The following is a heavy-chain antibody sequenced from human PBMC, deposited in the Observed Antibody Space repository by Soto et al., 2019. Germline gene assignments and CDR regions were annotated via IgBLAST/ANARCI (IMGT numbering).Heavy chain of an antibody. Sequence: ASDTLSLTCTVSGGSISSYYWNWVRLPPGKGLEWLGYIFYSGSPSYSPSLKSRVTISVDTTKNQVSLNLRSVSAADTADYYCAREPPYGSGSSGMDVWGHGTTVTVSS. J-gene: IGHJ6*02. CDR3: AREPPYGSGSSGMDV. CDR1: GGSISSYY. CDR2: IFYSGSP. D-gene: IGHD3-10*01. V-gene: IGHV4-59*01.